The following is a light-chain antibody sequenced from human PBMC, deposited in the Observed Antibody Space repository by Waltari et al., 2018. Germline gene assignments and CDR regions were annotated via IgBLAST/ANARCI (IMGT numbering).Light chain of an antibody. J-gene: IGKJ2*01. V-gene: IGKV4-1*01. CDR2: WAS. CDR1: QSVFFSSNNLSY. CDR3: QHYYNIPYT. Sequence: DIVMTQSPDSLAVSLGERATINCKSSQSVFFSSNNLSYLSWYQQKPGQPPKLLIYWASTRQSGVPDRFSGSGSGTDFTLTISSLHAEDVAVYSCQHYYNIPYTFGQGTKLEI.